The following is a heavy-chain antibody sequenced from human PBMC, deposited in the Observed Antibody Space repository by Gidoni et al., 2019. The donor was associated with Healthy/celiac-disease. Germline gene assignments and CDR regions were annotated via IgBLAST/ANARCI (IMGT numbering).Heavy chain of an antibody. Sequence: QVQLVQSGAEVKKPGASVKVSCKASGYTFTGYYMHWVRQAPGQGLEWMGWINPNSGGTNYAQKFQGWVTMTRDTSISTAYMELSRLGSDDTAVYYCARAYYYDSSGYSAAFDIWGQGTMVTVSS. D-gene: IGHD3-22*01. CDR3: ARAYYYDSSGYSAAFDI. CDR2: INPNSGGT. V-gene: IGHV1-2*04. J-gene: IGHJ3*02. CDR1: GYTFTGYY.